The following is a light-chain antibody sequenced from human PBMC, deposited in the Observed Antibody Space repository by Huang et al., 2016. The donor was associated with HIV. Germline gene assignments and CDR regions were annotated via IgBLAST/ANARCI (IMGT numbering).Light chain of an antibody. J-gene: IGKJ1*01. CDR1: QGIANY. Sequence: DIQLTQSPSAMSASVGDRVSITCRASQGIANYLAWFQQKPGGAPKRLIYAASSLQSGGPSRLSGSGSGTKFTLTISRLQPEDFATYYCLQHHGYPRTFGQGTKV. V-gene: IGKV1-17*03. CDR2: AAS. CDR3: LQHHGYPRT.